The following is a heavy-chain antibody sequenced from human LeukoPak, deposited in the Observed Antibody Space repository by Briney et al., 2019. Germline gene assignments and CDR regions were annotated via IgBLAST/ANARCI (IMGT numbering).Heavy chain of an antibody. D-gene: IGHD3-10*01. CDR2: IYSGGST. J-gene: IGHJ4*02. CDR3: ARDSEFDY. V-gene: IGHV3-66*01. Sequence: QAGGSLRLSCAASGFSVSNYYMSWVRQAPGKGLEWVSVIYSGGSTYYADSVKGRFTISRDNSKNTLYLQMNSLRAEDTAVYYCARDSEFDYWGQGTLVTVSS. CDR1: GFSVSNYY.